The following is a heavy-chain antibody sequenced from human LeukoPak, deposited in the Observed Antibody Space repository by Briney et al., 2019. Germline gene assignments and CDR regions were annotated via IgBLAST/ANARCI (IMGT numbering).Heavy chain of an antibody. CDR1: GGSISSNSYY. V-gene: IGHV4-39*01. D-gene: IGHD3-9*01. J-gene: IGHJ4*02. CDR2: IYYSGST. CDR3: SRGSYDTLTGYSTLGEY. Sequence: SETLSLTCTVSGGSISSNSYYWGWIRQPPGKGLEWIGSIYYSGSTYYNPSLKSRITILLDTSKNQISLKLSSVTAADTAVYYCSRGSYDTLTGYSTLGEYWGQGTLVTVSS.